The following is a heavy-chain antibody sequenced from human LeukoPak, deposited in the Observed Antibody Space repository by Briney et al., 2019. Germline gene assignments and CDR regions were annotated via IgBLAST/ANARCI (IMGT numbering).Heavy chain of an antibody. Sequence: GGSLRLSCAASGLTFSNSYMSWVRQAPGKGLEWVSLIYPSGNIYYADSVKGRFTIYRDNSKNTLFLQMNSVRAEDTAIYYCARTFVSGDGYKVGYFDYWGQGTLVTVSS. J-gene: IGHJ4*02. V-gene: IGHV3-53*01. CDR3: ARTFVSGDGYKVGYFDY. CDR1: GLTFSNSY. CDR2: IYPSGNI. D-gene: IGHD5-24*01.